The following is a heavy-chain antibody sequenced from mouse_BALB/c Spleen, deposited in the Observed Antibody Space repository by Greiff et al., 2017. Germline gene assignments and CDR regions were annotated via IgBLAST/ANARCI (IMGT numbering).Heavy chain of an antibody. D-gene: IGHD1-2*01. J-gene: IGHJ2*01. Sequence: VQLQQSAAELARPGASVKMSCKASGYTFTSYTMHWVKQRPGQGLEWIGYINPSSGYTEYNQKFKDKTTLTADKSSSTAYMQLSSLTSEDSAVYYCARPLSLLRLEDYFDYWGQGTTLTVSS. CDR2: INPSSGYT. V-gene: IGHV1-4*02. CDR1: GYTFTSYT. CDR3: ARPLSLLRLEDYFDY.